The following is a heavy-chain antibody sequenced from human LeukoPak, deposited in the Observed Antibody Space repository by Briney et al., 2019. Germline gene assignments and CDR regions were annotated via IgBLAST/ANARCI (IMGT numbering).Heavy chain of an antibody. CDR2: ISYDGTNK. CDR3: ARALWIQLDDASNI. J-gene: IGHJ3*02. Sequence: GGSLRLSCAASGFTFSSYAMHWVRQAPGKGLEWVAVISYDGTNKYYADSVKGRFTISRDNSKNTLYLQMNSLRAEDTAVYYCARALWIQLDDASNIWGQGTMVTVSS. V-gene: IGHV3-30-3*01. CDR1: GFTFSSYA. D-gene: IGHD5-18*01.